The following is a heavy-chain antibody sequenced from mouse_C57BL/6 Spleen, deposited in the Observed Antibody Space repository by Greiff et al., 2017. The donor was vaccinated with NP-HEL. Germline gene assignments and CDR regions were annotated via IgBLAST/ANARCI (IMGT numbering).Heavy chain of an antibody. D-gene: IGHD2-4*01. CDR3: ARDDDYFAY. CDR2: INYDGSST. CDR1: GFTFSDYY. V-gene: IGHV5-16*01. Sequence: EVKLVESEGGLVQPGSSMKLSCTASGFTFSDYYMAWVRQVPEKGLEWVANINYDGSSTYYLDSLKSRFIISRDNAKNILYLQMSSLKSEDTATYYCARDDDYFAYWGQGTLVTVSA. J-gene: IGHJ3*01.